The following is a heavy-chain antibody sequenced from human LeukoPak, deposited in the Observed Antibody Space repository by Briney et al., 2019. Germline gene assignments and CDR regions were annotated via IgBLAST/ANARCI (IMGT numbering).Heavy chain of an antibody. CDR3: ARGSGYDSRFDY. Sequence: GGSLRLSCAASGFTFSSYAMHWVRQAPGKGLEWVAVISYDGSNKYYADSVKGRFTISRDNSKNTLYLQMNSLRAEDTAVYYCARGSGYDSRFDYWGQGTLVTVSS. V-gene: IGHV3-30*04. J-gene: IGHJ4*02. CDR2: ISYDGSNK. D-gene: IGHD5-12*01. CDR1: GFTFSSYA.